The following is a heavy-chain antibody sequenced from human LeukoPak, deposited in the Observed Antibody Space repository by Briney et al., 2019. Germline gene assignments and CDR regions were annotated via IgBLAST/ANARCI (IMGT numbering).Heavy chain of an antibody. CDR1: GFTFSSYE. CDR2: ISGSGGRT. CDR3: AKDETTVVTNVDY. V-gene: IGHV3-23*01. Sequence: GGSLRLSCAASGFTFSSYEMNWVRQAPGKGLEWVSGISGSGGRTHYADSVKGRFTLSRDNSKNTLYLHMNSLRAEDTAVYYCAKDETTVVTNVDYWGQGTLVTVSS. D-gene: IGHD4-23*01. J-gene: IGHJ4*02.